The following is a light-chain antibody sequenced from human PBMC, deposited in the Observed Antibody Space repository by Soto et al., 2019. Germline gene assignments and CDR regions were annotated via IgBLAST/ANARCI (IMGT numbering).Light chain of an antibody. CDR2: GSS. CDR1: QSVSNNY. J-gene: IGKJ2*01. V-gene: IGKV3-20*01. CDR3: HQYGSSPRYT. Sequence: EVVLTQSPGTLSLSPGESATLSCRASQSVSNNYFAWYQQKPGQAPRLLIFGSSDRATGIPDRFSGSGSGTDFTLTISRLEPEDFAVYYCHQYGSSPRYTFGQGTKLEIK.